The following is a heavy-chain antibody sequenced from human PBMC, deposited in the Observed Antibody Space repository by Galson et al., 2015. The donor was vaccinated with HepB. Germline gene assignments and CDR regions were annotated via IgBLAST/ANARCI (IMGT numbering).Heavy chain of an antibody. J-gene: IGHJ4*02. V-gene: IGHV1-18*01. D-gene: IGHD6-13*01. CDR2: ISAYNGNT. CDR1: GYTFTNYN. CDR3: ARSGTAAGFLGH. Sequence: QSGAEVKKPGTSVKVSCKASGYTFTNYNINWVRQAPGQGLQWMGWISAYNGNTNYAQKFQGRVTMTTDTSTRTVYMDLRNLRSDDTAVHYCARSGTAAGFLGHWGQGTLVTVSS.